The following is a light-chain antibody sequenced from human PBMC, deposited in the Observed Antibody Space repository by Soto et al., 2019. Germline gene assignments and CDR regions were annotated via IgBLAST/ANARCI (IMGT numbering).Light chain of an antibody. CDR1: SSDVGGYNY. V-gene: IGLV2-14*01. CDR2: DVS. CDR3: SSYTSSSTLV. Sequence: QSVLTQPASVSGSPGQSITISCTGTSSDVGGYNYVSWYQQHPGKAPKLMIYDVSNRSSGVSNRFSGSKSGNTASLTISGLQAEDEADNYCSSYTSSSTLVFGGGTKLTVL. J-gene: IGLJ2*01.